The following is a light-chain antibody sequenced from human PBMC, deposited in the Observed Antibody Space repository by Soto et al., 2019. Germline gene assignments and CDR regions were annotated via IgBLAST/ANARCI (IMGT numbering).Light chain of an antibody. CDR1: ESVSNN. V-gene: IGKV3-15*01. Sequence: EIVMTQSPATLSVSPGERATLSCRASESVSNNLAWYQQKFGQAPRLLIYHASTRATGIPARFSGSVSGTELTLTISSLQSDEFALYCCQQYNEWPLTFGGGTTVEIK. CDR2: HAS. J-gene: IGKJ4*01. CDR3: QQYNEWPLT.